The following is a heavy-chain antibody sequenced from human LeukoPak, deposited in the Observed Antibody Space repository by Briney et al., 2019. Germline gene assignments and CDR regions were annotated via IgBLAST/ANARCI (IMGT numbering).Heavy chain of an antibody. V-gene: IGHV5-51*01. CDR3: ARHTKRPQAGWFDP. CDR2: IYPDDSDT. D-gene: IGHD6-25*01. CDR1: GYRFTSYW. J-gene: IGHJ5*02. Sequence: GESLKISCKGSGYRFTSYWIGWVRQMPGKGLEWMGLIYPDDSDTRYSPSFQGQVTISADKSISTAYLQWTSLKASDTAIYYCARHTKRPQAGWFDPWGQGTLVTVSS.